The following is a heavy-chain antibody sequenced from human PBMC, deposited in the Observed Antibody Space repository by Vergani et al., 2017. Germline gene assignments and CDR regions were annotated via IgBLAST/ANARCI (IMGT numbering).Heavy chain of an antibody. CDR1: GGTFSSYA. V-gene: IGHV1-69*01. J-gene: IGHJ6*03. Sequence: QVQLVQSGAEVKKPGSSVKVSCKASGGTFSSYAISWVRQAPGQGLEWMGGIIPIFGTANYAQKFQGRVTITADESTSTAYMELGSLRSEDTAVYYCARGGNCGGDCYSALNYYYYYMDVWGKGTTVTVSS. CDR2: IIPIFGTA. CDR3: ARGGNCGGDCYSALNYYYYYMDV. D-gene: IGHD2-21*02.